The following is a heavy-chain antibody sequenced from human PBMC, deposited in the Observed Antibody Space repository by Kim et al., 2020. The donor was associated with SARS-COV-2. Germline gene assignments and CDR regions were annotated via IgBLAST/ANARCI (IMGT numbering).Heavy chain of an antibody. V-gene: IGHV3-74*01. D-gene: IGHD2-21*02. Sequence: GGSLRLSCAASGFTFSSYWMHWVRQAPGKGLVWVSRINSAGSSTTYANSVKGRFTISRDDAKNTLYLQLNSLSAEDTAVYYCARLVVTAPYGMDVWGQGTTVTVSS. CDR1: GFTFSSYW. J-gene: IGHJ6*02. CDR3: ARLVVTAPYGMDV. CDR2: INSAGSST.